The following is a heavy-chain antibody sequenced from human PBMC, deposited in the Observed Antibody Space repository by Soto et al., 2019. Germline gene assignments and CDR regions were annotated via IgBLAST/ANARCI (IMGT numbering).Heavy chain of an antibody. CDR3: AKDREIGPYYYPGGT. D-gene: IGHD3-10*01. V-gene: IGHV3-30*18. CDR1: GFTFSSYG. Sequence: QVQLVESGGGVVQPGRSLRLSCAASGFTFSSYGMHWVRQAPGKGLEWVAVISYDGSNKYYADSVKGRFTISRDNSKNTLNLQMNSLRAEDTAVYYCAKDREIGPYYYPGGTWGQGTLVTVSS. CDR2: ISYDGSNK. J-gene: IGHJ5*02.